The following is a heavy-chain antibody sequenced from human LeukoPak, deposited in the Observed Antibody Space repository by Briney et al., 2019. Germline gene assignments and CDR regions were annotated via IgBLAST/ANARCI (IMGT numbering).Heavy chain of an antibody. D-gene: IGHD3-3*01. J-gene: IGHJ4*02. CDR3: ARFFGPEASHFDY. V-gene: IGHV1-69*13. CDR1: GGTFSSYA. CDR2: IIPIFGTA. Sequence: ASVKVSCKASGGTFSSYAISWVRQAPGQGLEWMGGIIPIFGTASYAQKFQGRVTITADESTSTAYMELSSLRSEDTAVYYYARFFGPEASHFDYWGQGTLVTVSS.